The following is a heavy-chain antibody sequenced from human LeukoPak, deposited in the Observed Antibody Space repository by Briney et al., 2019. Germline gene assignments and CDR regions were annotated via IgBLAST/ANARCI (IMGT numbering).Heavy chain of an antibody. D-gene: IGHD3-16*01. CDR3: ARAGGLTLRPFDY. CDR1: GYSISSGYY. Sequence: SETLSLTCTVSGYSISSGYYWGWIRQPPGKGLEWIGTIYYSGTTYYNPSLKSRVTISVDTSKNQFSLKLNSVTAADTAVYYCARAGGLTLRPFDYWGQGTLVTVSS. CDR2: IYYSGTT. V-gene: IGHV4-38-2*02. J-gene: IGHJ4*02.